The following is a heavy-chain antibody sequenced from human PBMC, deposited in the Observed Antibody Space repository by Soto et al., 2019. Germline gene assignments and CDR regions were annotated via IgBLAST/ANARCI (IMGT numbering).Heavy chain of an antibody. CDR1: GGTFSSYA. CDR2: IIPIFGTA. CDR3: ARTNRYCSGGSCYSAEGGYYFYGRDV. V-gene: IGHV1-69*13. J-gene: IGHJ6*02. D-gene: IGHD2-15*01. Sequence: PSVKVSCKASGGTFSSYAISWVRQAPGQGLEWMGGIIPIFGTANYAQKFQGRVTITADESTSTAYMELSSLRSEDTAVYYCARTNRYCSGGSCYSAEGGYYFYGRDVWGQGTTLTVSS.